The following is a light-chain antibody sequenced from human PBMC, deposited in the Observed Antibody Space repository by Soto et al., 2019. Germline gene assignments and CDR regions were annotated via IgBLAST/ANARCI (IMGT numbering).Light chain of an antibody. Sequence: EIVMTQSPATLSVSPGERATLSCRASQSVSSNLAWYQQQPGQAPRLLIYGASTRATGIPARFSGSGSGTEFTLTISSLQSEDFAVYFCQQYNNLYTFGQGTKLEIK. CDR2: GAS. J-gene: IGKJ2*01. CDR3: QQYNNLYT. V-gene: IGKV3-15*01. CDR1: QSVSSN.